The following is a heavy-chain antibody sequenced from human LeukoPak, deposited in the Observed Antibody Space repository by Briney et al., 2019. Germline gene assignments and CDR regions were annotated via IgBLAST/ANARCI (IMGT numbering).Heavy chain of an antibody. D-gene: IGHD3-22*01. V-gene: IGHV3-23*01. CDR2: IGGSGSNT. Sequence: GGSLRLSCAASGFTFSSYVMIWVRLAPGKGLEWVSSIGGSGSNTYYADSVKGRFTISRDKSKNTVYLQMNSLRAEDTAVYYCAKFSRDYYDSSGYYYDHWGQGTLVTVSS. CDR1: GFTFSSYV. CDR3: AKFSRDYYDSSGYYYDH. J-gene: IGHJ5*02.